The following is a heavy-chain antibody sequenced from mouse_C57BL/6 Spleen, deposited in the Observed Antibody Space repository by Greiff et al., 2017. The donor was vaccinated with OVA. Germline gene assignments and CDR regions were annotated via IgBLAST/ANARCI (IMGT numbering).Heavy chain of an antibody. D-gene: IGHD1-1*01. CDR3: AIYYYGSSPYFDY. Sequence: ESGPGLVKPSQSLSLTCSVPGYSITSGYYWNWIRQFPGNKLEWMGYISYDGSNNYNPSLKNRISITRDTSKNQFFLKLNSVTTEDTATYYCAIYYYGSSPYFDYWGQGTTLTVSS. CDR2: ISYDGSN. CDR1: GYSITSGYY. J-gene: IGHJ2*01. V-gene: IGHV3-6*01.